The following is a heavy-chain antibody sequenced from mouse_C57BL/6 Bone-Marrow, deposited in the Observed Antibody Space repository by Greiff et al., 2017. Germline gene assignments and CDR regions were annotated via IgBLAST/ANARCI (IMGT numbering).Heavy chain of an antibody. D-gene: IGHD1-1*01. J-gene: IGHJ3*01. CDR3: TPITTVVATRAY. CDR1: GFNIKDYY. Sequence: VQLKQSGAELVRPGASVKLSCTASGFNIKDYYMHWVKQRPEQGLEWIGRIDPEDGDTEYAPKFQGKATMTADTSSNTAYLQLSSLTSEDTAVYYCTPITTVVATRAYWGQGTLVTVSA. CDR2: IDPEDGDT. V-gene: IGHV14-1*01.